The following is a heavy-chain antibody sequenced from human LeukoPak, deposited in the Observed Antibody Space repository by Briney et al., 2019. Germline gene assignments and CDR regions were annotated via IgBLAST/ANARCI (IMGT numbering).Heavy chain of an antibody. Sequence: GGSLRLSCAASGFTFSSYWMSWVRQAPAKGLEWVANIKQDGSEKYYVDSVKGRFTISRDNAKNSLYLQMNSLRAEDTAVYYCAGGGFYYYDSSGYYGFDPWGQGTLVTVSS. CDR2: IKQDGSEK. CDR3: AGGGFYYYDSSGYYGFDP. CDR1: GFTFSSYW. J-gene: IGHJ5*02. V-gene: IGHV3-7*01. D-gene: IGHD3-22*01.